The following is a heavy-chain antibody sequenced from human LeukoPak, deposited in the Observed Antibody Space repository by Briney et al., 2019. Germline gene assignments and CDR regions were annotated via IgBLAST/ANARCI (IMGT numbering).Heavy chain of an antibody. V-gene: IGHV3-74*01. Sequence: GGSLRLSCAASGFTFSNDWMHWVRQAPGKGLVWVSRINTDGSTTTYADSVKGRFTISRDNAKNTLYLQMSSLRVEDTAVYYCARSRGGFYHYWGQGTLVTVSS. CDR2: INTDGSTT. D-gene: IGHD2/OR15-2a*01. CDR3: ARSRGGFYHY. J-gene: IGHJ4*02. CDR1: GFTFSNDW.